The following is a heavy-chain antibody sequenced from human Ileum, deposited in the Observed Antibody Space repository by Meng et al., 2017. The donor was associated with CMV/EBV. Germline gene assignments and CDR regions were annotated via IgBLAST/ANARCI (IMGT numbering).Heavy chain of an antibody. CDR3: ASLGRSSTSDI. CDR2: INGDGSTT. D-gene: IGHD6-6*01. J-gene: IGHJ3*02. Sequence: GESLKISCAASGFTFSNYHMSWVRQAPGKGLEWVSGINGDGSTTSYVDSVQGRFTIARDNAKNTLFLQMNSLKDDDTAVYYCASLGRSSTSDIWGQGTMVTVSS. V-gene: IGHV3-74*01. CDR1: GFTFSNYH.